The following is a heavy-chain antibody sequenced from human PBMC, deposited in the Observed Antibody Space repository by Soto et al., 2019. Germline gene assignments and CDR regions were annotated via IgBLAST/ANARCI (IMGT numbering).Heavy chain of an antibody. J-gene: IGHJ5*02. CDR2: IYYSGST. CDR1: GGSISSYY. D-gene: IGHD3-9*01. Sequence: QVQLQESGPGLVKPSETLSLTCTVSGGSISSYYWSWIRQPPGKGLEWIGYIYYSGSTNYNPSLKSRVTISVDTSKNQCSLKLSSVTAADTAVYYCARFGLTGYYDDDNWFDPWGQGTLVTVSS. V-gene: IGHV4-59*01. CDR3: ARFGLTGYYDDDNWFDP.